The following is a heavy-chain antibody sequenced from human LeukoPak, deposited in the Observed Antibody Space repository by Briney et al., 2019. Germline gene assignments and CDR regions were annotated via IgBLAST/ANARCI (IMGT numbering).Heavy chain of an antibody. V-gene: IGHV1-2*02. CDR1: GYTFTAYY. Sequence: GASVKVSCKASGYTFTAYYIHWVRQAPGQGLEWMGWINPNSGGTNYAQKFQGRVTMTRDTSISTAYMELSRLRSDDTALYFGARRCDTSSYYTYYFDYWGQGTLVTVPS. CDR2: INPNSGGT. J-gene: IGHJ4*02. CDR3: ARRCDTSSYYTYYFDY. D-gene: IGHD3-22*01.